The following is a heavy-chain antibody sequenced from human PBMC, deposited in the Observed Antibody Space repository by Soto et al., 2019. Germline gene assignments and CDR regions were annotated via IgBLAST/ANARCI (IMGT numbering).Heavy chain of an antibody. CDR3: VRARTFRATNNWFDP. CDR2: IHQSGRA. D-gene: IGHD1-7*01. V-gene: IGHV4-30-2*06. J-gene: IGHJ5*02. CDR1: GGSISGDFS. Sequence: PSETRSLRWAGSGGSISGDFSWGWIRQSPGTGLECIGYIHQSGRAYYNPSLESRVTILLDTSKNGFSLNLRSVTAADTAVYYCVRARTFRATNNWFDPWGQGIQVT.